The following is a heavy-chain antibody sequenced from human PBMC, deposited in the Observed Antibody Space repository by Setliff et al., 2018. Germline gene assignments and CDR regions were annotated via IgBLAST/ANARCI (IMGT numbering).Heavy chain of an antibody. CDR1: GYSFSTYA. Sequence: ASVKVSCKASGYSFSTYAMHWVRQAPGQRLEWMGWINGGNGNTKYSQKFQGRITITRDTSASTAYMEMSSLRSEDTAVYYCARDREYCSRTSCYIDYWGQGARGTVSS. D-gene: IGHD2-2*02. J-gene: IGHJ4*02. CDR3: ARDREYCSRTSCYIDY. V-gene: IGHV1-3*01. CDR2: INGGNGNT.